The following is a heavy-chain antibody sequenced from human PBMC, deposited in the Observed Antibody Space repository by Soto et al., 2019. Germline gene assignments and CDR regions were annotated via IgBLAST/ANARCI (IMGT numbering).Heavy chain of an antibody. J-gene: IGHJ4*02. Sequence: GGSLRLSCAASGFTFSSYAMIWVRQAPGRGLEWVSIISGNGGSTYYAASVKGRFTISRDNTKNTLYLQMDSLTAEDTAVYYCAKGSEFSNSYTLDFDFWGQGALVTVSS. CDR2: ISGNGGST. CDR1: GFTFSSYA. V-gene: IGHV3-23*01. D-gene: IGHD6-6*01. CDR3: AKGSEFSNSYTLDFDF.